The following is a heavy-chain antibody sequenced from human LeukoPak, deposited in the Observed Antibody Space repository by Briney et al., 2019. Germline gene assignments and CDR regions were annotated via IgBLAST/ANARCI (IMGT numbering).Heavy chain of an antibody. D-gene: IGHD3-3*01. J-gene: IGHJ3*02. CDR2: IKQDGSEK. CDR1: GFTFSSYW. CDR3: ARRYYDFWSGYPNDAFDI. V-gene: IGHV3-7*01. Sequence: GGSLRLSCAASGFTFSSYWMSWVRQAPGKGLEWVANIKQDGSEKYYVDSVKGRFTISRDNAKNSLYLQMNSLRAEDTAVYYCARRYYDFWSGYPNDAFDIWGQGTMVTVSS.